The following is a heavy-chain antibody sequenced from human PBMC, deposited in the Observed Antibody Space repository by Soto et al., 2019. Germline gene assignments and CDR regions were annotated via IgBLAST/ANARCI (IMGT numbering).Heavy chain of an antibody. V-gene: IGHV4-39*01. CDR1: GCSITTSVYY. CDR3: ARQWDDYVXDY. Sequence: SETLSLTCAVSGCSITTSVYYWGWIRQPPGRGLEWMANIYYSGSAYYNPSLKSRLSTSVDTSKNQFSLKLSSVTAADTAVYYCARQWDDYVXDYWGQGTLVTVSS. J-gene: IGHJ4*02. CDR2: IYYSGSA. D-gene: IGHD3-16*01.